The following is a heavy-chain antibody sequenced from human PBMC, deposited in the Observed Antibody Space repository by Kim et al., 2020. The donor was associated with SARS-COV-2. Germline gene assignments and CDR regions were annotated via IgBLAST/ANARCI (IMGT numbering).Heavy chain of an antibody. J-gene: IGHJ3*02. D-gene: IGHD1-7*01. Sequence: VESVKGRFTISRDNAKNSLYLQMNSLRAEDTAVYYCARPELKFPEGAFDIWGQGTMVTVSS. CDR3: ARPELKFPEGAFDI. V-gene: IGHV3-7*01.